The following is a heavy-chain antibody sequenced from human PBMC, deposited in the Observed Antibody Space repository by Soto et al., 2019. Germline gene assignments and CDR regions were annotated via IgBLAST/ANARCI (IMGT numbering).Heavy chain of an antibody. CDR2: NR. CDR3: ARDRLPLGELSPGEY. CDR1: GYTFTNYR. Sequence: ASVKVSCKASGYTFTNYRISWVRQAPGQGLEWMGYNRNYVQKFQGRVTMTTDTATSTAYMELRSLRSDDTAVYYCARDRLPLGELSPGEYWGQGTVVTVSS. V-gene: IGHV1-18*01. D-gene: IGHD3-16*02. J-gene: IGHJ4*02.